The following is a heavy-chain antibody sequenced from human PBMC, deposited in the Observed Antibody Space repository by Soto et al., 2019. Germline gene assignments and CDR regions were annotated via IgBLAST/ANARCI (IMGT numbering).Heavy chain of an antibody. CDR1: GGSISSGGYY. J-gene: IGHJ6*02. D-gene: IGHD3-10*01. V-gene: IGHV4-31*03. CDR3: AREARYYYGSGSYPNYYYGMDV. CDR2: IYYSGST. Sequence: QVQLQESGPGLVKPSQTLSLTCTVSGGSISSGGYYWSWIRQHPGKGLEWIGYIYYSGSTYYHPSLKSRVTISVDTSKNQFSLKLSSVTAADTAVYYCAREARYYYGSGSYPNYYYGMDVWGQGTTVTVSS.